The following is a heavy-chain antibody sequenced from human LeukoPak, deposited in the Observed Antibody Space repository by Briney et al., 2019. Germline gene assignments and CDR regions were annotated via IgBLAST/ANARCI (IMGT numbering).Heavy chain of an antibody. D-gene: IGHD3-22*01. Sequence: GEFLKISCKGSGYSFTSYWIGWVRQMLGKGLEWMGIIYPGDSDTRYSPSFQGQVTISADKSISTAYLQWSSLKASDTAMYYCARMCNYDSSGYAFDIWGQGTMVTVSS. J-gene: IGHJ3*02. CDR1: GYSFTSYW. CDR2: IYPGDSDT. CDR3: ARMCNYDSSGYAFDI. V-gene: IGHV5-51*01.